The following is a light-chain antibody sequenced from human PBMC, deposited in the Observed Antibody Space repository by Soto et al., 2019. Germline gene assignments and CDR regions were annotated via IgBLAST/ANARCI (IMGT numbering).Light chain of an antibody. J-gene: IGKJ3*01. V-gene: IGKV3-20*01. CDR2: GAS. CDR1: QSVSSSY. CDR3: QQFGSPFT. Sequence: EIVLTQSPGTLSLSPGERATLSCRASQSVSSSYLAWYQHKPGQAPRLLIYGASTRATGIPDRFSGSGSGTDFTLTISRLATEDFAVYFCQQFGSPFTFGPGTKVDLK.